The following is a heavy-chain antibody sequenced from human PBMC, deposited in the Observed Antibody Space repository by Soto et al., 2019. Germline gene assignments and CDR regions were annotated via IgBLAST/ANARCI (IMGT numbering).Heavy chain of an antibody. CDR3: ARHPYGDYDIMDV. J-gene: IGHJ6*02. CDR2: IYPGHSDT. CDR1: GYSFTNYW. D-gene: IGHD4-17*01. Sequence: GESLKISFKASGYSFTNYWVGWVSQMPGKGLEWMGIIYPGHSDTRYSPSFQGQVTISADKSISTAYLQWSSLKASDTAIYYCARHPYGDYDIMDVWGQGTTVTVSS. V-gene: IGHV5-51*01.